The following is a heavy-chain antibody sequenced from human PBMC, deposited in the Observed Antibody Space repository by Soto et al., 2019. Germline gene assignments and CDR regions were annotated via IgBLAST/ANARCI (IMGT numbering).Heavy chain of an antibody. D-gene: IGHD2-2*01. J-gene: IGHJ5*02. Sequence: GGSLRLSCAASGFTFSSYAMHWVRQAPGKGLEWVAVISYDGSNKYCADSVKGRFTISRDNSKNTLYLQMNSLRAEDTAVYYCSKDSPEYQLLPRNWFDPWGQGTLVTVSS. CDR1: GFTFSSYA. CDR3: SKDSPEYQLLPRNWFDP. V-gene: IGHV3-30-3*01. CDR2: ISYDGSNK.